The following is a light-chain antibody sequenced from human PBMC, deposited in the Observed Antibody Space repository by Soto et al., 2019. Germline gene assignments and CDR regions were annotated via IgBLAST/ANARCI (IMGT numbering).Light chain of an antibody. CDR1: QGISSY. CDR2: AAS. V-gene: IGKV1-8*01. J-gene: IGKJ4*01. CDR3: QQFRTYPLT. Sequence: AIRMTQSPSSLSASTGDRVTITCRASQGISSYLAWYQQKPGKAPKLLIYAASTLQSGDPSRFSGSGSGTDLTLTISCLQSEDFATYYCQQFRTYPLTFGGGTKVEI.